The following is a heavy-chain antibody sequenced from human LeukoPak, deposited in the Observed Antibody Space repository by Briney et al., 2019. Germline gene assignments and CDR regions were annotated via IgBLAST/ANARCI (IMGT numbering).Heavy chain of an antibody. V-gene: IGHV1-8*01. J-gene: IGHJ4*02. CDR2: MNPHSGKT. CDR3: ARGRPITMIVVVSFNDY. Sequence: ASVKVSSTASGYTFTSYDINWVRQAPGQGLEWMGWMNPHSGKTGYAQKFQGRVTMTRHTSISTAYMELSRLRSEDTAVYYCARGRPITMIVVVSFNDYWGQGTLGTVSS. CDR1: GYTFTSYD. D-gene: IGHD3-22*01.